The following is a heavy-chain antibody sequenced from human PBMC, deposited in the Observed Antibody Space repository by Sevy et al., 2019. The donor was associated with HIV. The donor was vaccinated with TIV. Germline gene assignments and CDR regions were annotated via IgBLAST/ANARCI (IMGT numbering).Heavy chain of an antibody. V-gene: IGHV3-7*01. CDR1: GFTFSCDA. CDR2: VKQGGSEK. Sequence: GGSLRLSCGASGFTFSCDAMSCVRQAPGKGLEWVANVKQGGSEKYYLDSVKGRFTLSRDNAKNSLSLQMNSLGADDMCVYYCVRGGRLVDGALIPWGLDVWGQWTAVTVSS. CDR3: VRGGRLVDGALIPWGLDV. D-gene: IGHD2-8*01. J-gene: IGHJ6*02.